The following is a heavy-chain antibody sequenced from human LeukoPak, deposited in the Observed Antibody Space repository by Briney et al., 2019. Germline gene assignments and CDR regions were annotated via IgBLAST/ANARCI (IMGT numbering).Heavy chain of an antibody. D-gene: IGHD4-17*01. J-gene: IGHJ4*02. CDR2: IYPGDSDT. CDR3: ARHDLTVISLDY. V-gene: IGHV5-51*01. Sequence: GASLQISCKGSGYSSTSYWIGWVRQMPGKGLEWMGIIYPGDSDTRYSPSFQGQVTISADKSISTAYLQWSSLKASDTAMYYCARHDLTVISLDYWGQGTLVTVSS. CDR1: GYSSTSYW.